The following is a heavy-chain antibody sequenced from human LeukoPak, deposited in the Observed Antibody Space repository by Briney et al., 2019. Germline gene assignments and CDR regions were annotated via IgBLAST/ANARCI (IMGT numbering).Heavy chain of an antibody. CDR2: IGPSDSYT. CDR1: GYSFTSYW. D-gene: IGHD6-13*01. CDR3: ASGYSSSLGAFDI. V-gene: IGHV5-10-1*01. J-gene: IGHJ3*02. Sequence: GESLKISCKGSGYSFTSYWITWVRQMSGKGLEWMGRIGPSDSYTNYSPSFQGHVTISADKSISTAYLQWSSLKASDTAMYHCASGYSSSLGAFDIWGQGTMVTVSS.